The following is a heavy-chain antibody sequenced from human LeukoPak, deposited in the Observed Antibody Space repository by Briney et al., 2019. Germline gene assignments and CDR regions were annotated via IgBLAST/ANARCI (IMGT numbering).Heavy chain of an antibody. CDR2: MYNSGNT. V-gene: IGHV4-59*01. Sequence: PSETLSLTCTVSGASISSYHWSWIRQPPGKGLEWIGYMYNSGNTNYNPSLKSRVTMSLDTSKNQFSLKLSSVTAVDTAIYYCARKDGDYWGQGTLVIVSS. CDR3: ARKDGDY. CDR1: GASISSYH. J-gene: IGHJ4*02. D-gene: IGHD5-24*01.